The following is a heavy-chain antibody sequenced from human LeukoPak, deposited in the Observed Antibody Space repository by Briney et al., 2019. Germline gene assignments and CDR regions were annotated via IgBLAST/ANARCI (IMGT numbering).Heavy chain of an antibody. CDR1: GFSVTNNY. V-gene: IGHV4-34*01. CDR3: ARGSQSLGYCSGGSCRAKIFDY. J-gene: IGHJ4*02. Sequence: ASLSLYCAVSGFSVTNNYMSWVRQPPGKVLEWIGEINHSGSTNYNPSLKSRVTISVDTSKNQFSLKLSSVTAADTAVYYCARGSQSLGYCSGGSCRAKIFDYWGQGTLVTVSS. D-gene: IGHD2-15*01. CDR2: INHSGST.